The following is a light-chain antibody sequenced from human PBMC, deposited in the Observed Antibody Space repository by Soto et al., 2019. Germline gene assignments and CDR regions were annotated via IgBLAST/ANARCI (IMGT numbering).Light chain of an antibody. CDR3: QQTHAVPLT. V-gene: IGKV1-39*01. CDR1: QPISNY. CDR2: GAS. J-gene: IGKJ5*01. Sequence: DVEMTQTTSSLSASVGDRVTITCRASQPISNYLNWYQQKAGEAPKVLILGASSLQTGVPSKFSGSGYGTDFTLIINNLHPDDFATYYCQQTHAVPLTFGQGTRLEIK.